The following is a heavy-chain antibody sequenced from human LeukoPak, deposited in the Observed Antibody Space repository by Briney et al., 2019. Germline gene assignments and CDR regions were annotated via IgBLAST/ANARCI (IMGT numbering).Heavy chain of an antibody. CDR3: ARDPGGSYSSLFDY. V-gene: IGHV3-30*03. Sequence: GGSLRLSCAASGFTFDDYGMSWVRQAPGKGLEWVAVISYDGSNKYYADSVKGRFTISRDNSKNTLYLQMNSLRAEDTAVYYCARDPGGSYSSLFDYWGQGTLVTVSS. J-gene: IGHJ4*02. D-gene: IGHD1-26*01. CDR2: ISYDGSNK. CDR1: GFTFDDYG.